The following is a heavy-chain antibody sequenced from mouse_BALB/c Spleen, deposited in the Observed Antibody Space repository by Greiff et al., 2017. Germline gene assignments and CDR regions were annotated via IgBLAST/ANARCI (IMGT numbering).Heavy chain of an antibody. D-gene: IGHD4-1*01. CDR2: ISYDGSN. CDR1: GYSITSGYY. V-gene: IGHV3-6*02. Sequence: EVQLQESGPGLVKPSQSLSLTCSVTGYSITSGYYWNWIRQFPGNKLEWMGYISYDGSNNYNPSLKNRISITRDTSKNQFFLKLNSVTTEDTATYYCAREVTGTGDYAMDYWGQGTSVTVSS. CDR3: AREVTGTGDYAMDY. J-gene: IGHJ4*01.